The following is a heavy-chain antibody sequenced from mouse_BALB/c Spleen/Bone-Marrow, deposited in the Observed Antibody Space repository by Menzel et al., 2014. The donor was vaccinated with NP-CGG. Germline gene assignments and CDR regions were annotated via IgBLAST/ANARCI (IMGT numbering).Heavy chain of an antibody. J-gene: IGHJ2*01. CDR1: GYTFTSYW. CDR3: TRSGGYYFDY. CDR2: IYPSDSYT. V-gene: IGHV1-69*02. Sequence: QVQLQQSWAELVRPGASVKLSCKASGYTFTSYWINWVKQRPGQGLEWIGNIYPSDSYTNYNQKFKDKATLTVDKSSSTAYMQLSSPTSEDSAVYYCTRSGGYYFDYWGQGTTLTVSS.